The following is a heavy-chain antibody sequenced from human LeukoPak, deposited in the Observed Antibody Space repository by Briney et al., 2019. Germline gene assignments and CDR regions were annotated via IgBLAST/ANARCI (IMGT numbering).Heavy chain of an antibody. V-gene: IGHV3-74*01. J-gene: IGHJ4*02. CDR2: INSDGSST. Sequence: GGSLRLSCAASGFTFSSYSMNWVRQAPGKGLVWVSRINSDGSSTSYADSVKGRFTISRDNAKNTLYLQMNSLRAEDTAVYYCARATVAALPHYWGQGTLVTVSS. CDR3: ARATVAALPHY. CDR1: GFTFSSYS. D-gene: IGHD6-19*01.